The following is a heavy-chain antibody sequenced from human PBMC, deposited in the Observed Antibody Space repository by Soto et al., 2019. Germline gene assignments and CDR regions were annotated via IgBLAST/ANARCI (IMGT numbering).Heavy chain of an antibody. V-gene: IGHV3-49*03. CDR3: TITLLQLQNNWFDP. CDR2: IRSKAYGGTT. Sequence: GGSLRLSCTASGFTFGDYAMSWFRQAPGKGLEWVGFIRSKAYGGTTEYAASVKGRFTISRDDSKSIAYLQMNSLKTEDTAVYYCTITLLQLQNNWFDPWGQGTLVTVSS. CDR1: GFTFGDYA. D-gene: IGHD2-2*01. J-gene: IGHJ5*02.